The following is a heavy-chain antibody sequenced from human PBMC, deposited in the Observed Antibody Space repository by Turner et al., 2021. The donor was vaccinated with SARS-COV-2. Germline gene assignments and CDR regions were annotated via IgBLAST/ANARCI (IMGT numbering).Heavy chain of an antibody. J-gene: IGHJ3*02. CDR3: ARLDDSGHWGAFDI. CDR2: RWNDGSQK. D-gene: IGHD3-22*01. V-gene: IGHV3-33*01. CDR1: GITLSSHG. Sequence: QVQLVESGGGVVQPGRSLGLSCAASGITLSSHGMHWVRQAPGKGLECVAVRWNDGSQKYYADSVKGRFTISRDNSKNMVYLQMNSLRAEDTAVYYCARLDDSGHWGAFDIWGQGTMATVSS.